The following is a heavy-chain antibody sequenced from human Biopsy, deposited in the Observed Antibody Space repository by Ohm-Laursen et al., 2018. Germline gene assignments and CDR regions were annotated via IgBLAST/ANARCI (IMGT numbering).Heavy chain of an antibody. Sequence: GTLSLTCAVSGYSISSDYRWGWIRQAPGKTLEWLGNIFKGGNTHYNPSLRSRLIISIDTSKNQFSLMMTSVSGADTAVYFCARVGSGWAPFDKWGPGTLVTVSS. V-gene: IGHV4-38-2*01. J-gene: IGHJ4*02. CDR1: GYSISSDYR. CDR3: ARVGSGWAPFDK. CDR2: IFKGGNT. D-gene: IGHD6-19*01.